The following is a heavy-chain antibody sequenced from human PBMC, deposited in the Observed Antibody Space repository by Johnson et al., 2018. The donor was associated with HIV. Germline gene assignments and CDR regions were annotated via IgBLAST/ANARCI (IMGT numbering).Heavy chain of an antibody. CDR1: GFTVSNNY. D-gene: IGHD6-6*01. J-gene: IGHJ3*02. CDR3: AKGIAAPHDAFDI. CDR2: IYTGGST. Sequence: VQLVESGGGLIQPGGSLRLSCAASGFTVSNNYMSWVRQAPGKGLEWVSVIYTGGSTYYADSVKGRFTISRDNSKNTLYLQMNSLRAEDTAVYYCAKGIAAPHDAFDIWGQGTMVTVSS. V-gene: IGHV3-66*03.